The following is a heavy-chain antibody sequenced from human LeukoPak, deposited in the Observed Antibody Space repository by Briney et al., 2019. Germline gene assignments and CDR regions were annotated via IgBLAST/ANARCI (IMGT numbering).Heavy chain of an antibody. CDR1: GFTSNTYG. CDR3: AKGAYSYASGTYYFDY. D-gene: IGHD3-10*01. CDR2: ISHDGANE. Sequence: PGRSLRLSCVASGFTSNTYGMHWVRQAPGKGLDCVAVISHDGANEYYAGSVKGRFAISRDISKNTLYLHMSSLRPDDTAVYYCAKGAYSYASGTYYFDYWGQGTLVTVSS. J-gene: IGHJ4*02. V-gene: IGHV3-30*18.